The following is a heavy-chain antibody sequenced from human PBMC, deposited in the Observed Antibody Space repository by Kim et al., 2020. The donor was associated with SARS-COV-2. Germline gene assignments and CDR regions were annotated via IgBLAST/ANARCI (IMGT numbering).Heavy chain of an antibody. CDR1: GFTFSSYA. V-gene: IGHV3-30*04. Sequence: GGSLRLSCAASGFTFSSYAMHWVRQAPGKGLEWVAVISYDGSNKYYADSVKGRFTISRDNSKNTLYLQMNSLRAEDTAVYYCARDLTYYDILTGYYKALKGDYYYGMDVWGQGTTVTVSS. CDR2: ISYDGSNK. D-gene: IGHD3-9*01. J-gene: IGHJ6*02. CDR3: ARDLTYYDILTGYYKALKGDYYYGMDV.